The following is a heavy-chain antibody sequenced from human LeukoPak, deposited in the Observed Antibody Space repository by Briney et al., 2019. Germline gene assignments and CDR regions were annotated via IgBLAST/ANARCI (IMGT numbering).Heavy chain of an antibody. CDR3: ARDKHYYDSRKYV. J-gene: IGHJ4*02. CDR1: GFTFNDYG. V-gene: IGHV3-20*04. Sequence: GGSLRLSCAASGFTFNDYGMSWVRQGPGKGLEWVSGINWNGGTTGYADSVRGRFTISRDNAKNSLYLQMNSLRAEDTALYYCARDKHYYDSRKYVWGQGTLVTVSS. CDR2: INWNGGTT. D-gene: IGHD3-22*01.